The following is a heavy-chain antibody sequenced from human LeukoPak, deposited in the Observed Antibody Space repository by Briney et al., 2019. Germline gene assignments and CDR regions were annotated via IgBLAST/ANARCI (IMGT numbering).Heavy chain of an antibody. CDR2: ISYDGSNK. D-gene: IGHD2-15*01. Sequence: PGGSLRLSCAASGFTFSSYAMHWVRQAPGKGLEWVAVISYDGSNKYYADSVKGRFTISRDNSKNTLYLQMNSLRAEDTAVYYCAKDRYCSGGSCYSHYFDYWGQGTLVTVSS. V-gene: IGHV3-30-3*01. CDR3: AKDRYCSGGSCYSHYFDY. CDR1: GFTFSSYA. J-gene: IGHJ4*02.